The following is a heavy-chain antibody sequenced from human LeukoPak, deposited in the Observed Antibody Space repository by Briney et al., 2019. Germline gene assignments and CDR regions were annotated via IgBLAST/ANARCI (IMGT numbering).Heavy chain of an antibody. CDR3: TTETLYSNYFY. CDR1: GFTFSNAW. J-gene: IGHJ4*02. D-gene: IGHD4-11*01. CDR2: IKSKTDGGTT. Sequence: GGPLRLSCAASGFTFSNAWMSWVRQAPGKGLEWVGRIKSKTDGGTTDYAAPVKGRFTISRDDSKNTLYLQMNSLKTEDTAVCYCTTETLYSNYFYWGQGTLVSVSS. V-gene: IGHV3-15*01.